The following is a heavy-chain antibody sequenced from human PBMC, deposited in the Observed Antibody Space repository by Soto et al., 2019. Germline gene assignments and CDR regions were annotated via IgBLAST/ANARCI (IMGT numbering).Heavy chain of an antibody. CDR2: ISGSGGST. V-gene: IGHV3-23*01. D-gene: IGHD2-8*01. J-gene: IGHJ4*02. CDR3: AKDPEWSHRGIFDY. CDR1: GFTFSSYA. Sequence: GGSLRLSXAASGFTFSSYAMSWVRQAPGKGLEWVSAISGSGGSTYYADSVKGRFTISRDNSKNTLYLQMNSLRAEDTAVYYCAKDPEWSHRGIFDYWGQGTLVTVSS.